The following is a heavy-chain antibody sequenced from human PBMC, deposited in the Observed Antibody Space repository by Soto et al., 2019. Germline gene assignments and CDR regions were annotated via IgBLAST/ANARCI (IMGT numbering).Heavy chain of an antibody. V-gene: IGHV3-21*01. CDR3: ARVTAAADTDY. Sequence: EVQLVESGGGLVKPGGSLRLSCAASGFTFSSYSMNWVRQAPGKGLEWVSSISSSSSYIYYADSVKGRFTISRDNAKNSLYLQMNSLRAEDTAVDYCARVTAAADTDYWGQGTLVTVSS. D-gene: IGHD6-13*01. CDR2: ISSSSSYI. CDR1: GFTFSSYS. J-gene: IGHJ4*02.